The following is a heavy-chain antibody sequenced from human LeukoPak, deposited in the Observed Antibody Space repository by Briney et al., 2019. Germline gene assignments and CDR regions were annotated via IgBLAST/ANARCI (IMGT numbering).Heavy chain of an antibody. D-gene: IGHD6-13*01. CDR2: ISSSSSTI. Sequence: GGSLRLSCAASGFTFSSYSMNWVRQAPGKGLEWVSYISSSSSTIYYADSVKGRFTISRDNAKNSLYLQMNSLRAEDTALYYCARALYSSSPYWGQGTLVTVSS. V-gene: IGHV3-48*01. CDR3: ARALYSSSPY. CDR1: GFTFSSYS. J-gene: IGHJ4*02.